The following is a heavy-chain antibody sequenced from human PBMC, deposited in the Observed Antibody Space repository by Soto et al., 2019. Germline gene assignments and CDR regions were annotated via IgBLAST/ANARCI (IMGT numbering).Heavy chain of an antibody. CDR1: GFTFSDYY. Sequence: GGSLRLSCAASGFTFSDYYMSWIRQAPGKGLEWVSYISSSSSYTNYADSVKGRFTISRDNAKKSLYLQMNSLRADDTAVYYCARFLIQAAATSPFGPWGQGTLVTVSS. CDR2: ISSSSSYT. V-gene: IGHV3-11*06. J-gene: IGHJ5*02. CDR3: ARFLIQAAATSPFGP. D-gene: IGHD6-13*01.